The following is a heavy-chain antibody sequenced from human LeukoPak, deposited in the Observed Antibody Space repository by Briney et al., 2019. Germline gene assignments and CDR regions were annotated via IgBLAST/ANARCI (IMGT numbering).Heavy chain of an antibody. V-gene: IGHV3-23*01. Sequence: PGGSLRLSCAASGFTFSSHAMSWVRQAPGKGLEWVSAISGSGGSTYYADSVKGRFTISRDNSKNALYLQMNSLRAEDTAVYYCAKDALFTDYALDYWGQGTLVTVSS. CDR3: AKDALFTDYALDY. J-gene: IGHJ4*02. CDR1: GFTFSSHA. D-gene: IGHD4-17*01. CDR2: ISGSGGST.